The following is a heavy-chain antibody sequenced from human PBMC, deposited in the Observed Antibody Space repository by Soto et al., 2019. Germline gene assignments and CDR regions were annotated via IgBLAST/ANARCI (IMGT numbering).Heavy chain of an antibody. CDR2: IHYSGST. J-gene: IGHJ5*02. CDR1: GGSISGSSFY. V-gene: IGHV4-39*07. Sequence: PSETLSLTCAVSGGSISGSSFYWGWIRQPPEKGLESIGSIHYSGSTYYNPSLKSQATISVDTSKNQFSLKVSSATAADTAGSYCGRIPVGKSMIYWFDPWGQGTLVTVSS. D-gene: IGHD3-16*01. CDR3: GRIPVGKSMIYWFDP.